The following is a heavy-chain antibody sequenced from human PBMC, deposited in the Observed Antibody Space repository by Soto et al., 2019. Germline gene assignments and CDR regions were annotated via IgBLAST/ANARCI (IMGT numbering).Heavy chain of an antibody. Sequence: GGSLRLSCEGSTYTFSSHAMSWVRQAPGKGLEWVSTVNNNGDKTYYADSVKGRFTISRDNSKNTLYLQMNSLRAEDTAVYYCAKGLYDFWSGYCIGYWGQGTLVTVSS. V-gene: IGHV3-23*01. J-gene: IGHJ4*02. CDR1: TYTFSSHA. CDR2: VNNNGDKT. D-gene: IGHD3-3*01. CDR3: AKGLYDFWSGYCIGY.